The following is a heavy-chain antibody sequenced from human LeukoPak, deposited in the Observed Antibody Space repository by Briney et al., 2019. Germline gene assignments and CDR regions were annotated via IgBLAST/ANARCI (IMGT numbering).Heavy chain of an antibody. D-gene: IGHD4-17*01. Sequence: GGSLRLSCSPSRFTFSSYTMNWVRQAPGKGLEWVSSIDPSSTYIYYADSVKGRFTISRDNAQNSLYLQMNSLRAEDTAVYYCTRGSYGDYEYWGQGTLVTVSS. CDR1: RFTFSSYT. V-gene: IGHV3-21*01. J-gene: IGHJ4*02. CDR2: IDPSSTYI. CDR3: TRGSYGDYEY.